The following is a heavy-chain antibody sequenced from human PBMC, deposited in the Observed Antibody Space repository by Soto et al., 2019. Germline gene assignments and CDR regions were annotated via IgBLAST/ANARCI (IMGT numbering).Heavy chain of an antibody. CDR3: ARSRDLYYYYMDV. CDR1: GFTFSSYW. CDR2: INSDGSST. J-gene: IGHJ6*03. V-gene: IGHV3-74*01. Sequence: GGSLRLSCAASGFTFSSYWMHWVRQAPGRGLVWVSRINSDGSSTSYADSVKGRFTISRDNAKNTLYLQMNSLRAEDTAVYYCARSRDLYYYYMDVWGKGTTVTVSS.